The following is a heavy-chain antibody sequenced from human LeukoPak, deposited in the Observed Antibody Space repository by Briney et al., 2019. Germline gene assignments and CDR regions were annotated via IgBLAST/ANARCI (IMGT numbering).Heavy chain of an antibody. CDR3: ARGQWELSYFDY. CDR1: GFTFSSYS. V-gene: IGHV3-21*01. Sequence: GGFLRLSCAASGFTFSSYSMNWVRQAPGKGLEWVSSISSSSSYIYYADSVKGRFTISRDNAKNSLYLQMNSLRAEDTAVYYCARGQWELSYFDYWGQGTLVTVSS. D-gene: IGHD1-26*01. J-gene: IGHJ4*02. CDR2: ISSSSSYI.